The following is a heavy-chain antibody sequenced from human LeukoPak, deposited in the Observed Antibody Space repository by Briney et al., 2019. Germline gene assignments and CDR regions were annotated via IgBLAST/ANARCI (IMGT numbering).Heavy chain of an antibody. CDR3: AKGTLRYFDWLLYNY. J-gene: IGHJ4*02. CDR2: ISGSGGST. CDR1: GFTFSSYA. V-gene: IGHV3-23*01. D-gene: IGHD3-9*01. Sequence: GSLRLSCAASGFTFSSYAMSWVRQAPGKGLEWVSAISGSGGSTYYADSVKGRFTISRDNSKNTLYLQMNSLRAEDTAVYYCAKGTLRYFDWLLYNYWGQGTLVTVSS.